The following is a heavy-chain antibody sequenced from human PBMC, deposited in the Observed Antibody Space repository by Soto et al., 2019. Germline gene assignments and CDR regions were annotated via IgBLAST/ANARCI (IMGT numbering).Heavy chain of an antibody. CDR3: AKERAGALDY. Sequence: QVQLVESGGGVVQPGRSLRLSCAASGFTFSSYGMHWVRQAPGKGLEWVAVISYDGSNKYYADSVKGRFTISRDNSKNTLYLQMNSLRAEDTAVYYCAKERAGALDYWGQGTLVTVSS. D-gene: IGHD6-19*01. J-gene: IGHJ4*02. CDR1: GFTFSSYG. V-gene: IGHV3-30*18. CDR2: ISYDGSNK.